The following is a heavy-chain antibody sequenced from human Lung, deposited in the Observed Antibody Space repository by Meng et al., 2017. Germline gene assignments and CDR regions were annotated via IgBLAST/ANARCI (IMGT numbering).Heavy chain of an antibody. D-gene: IGHD4-11*01. CDR2: INHSGST. J-gene: IGHJ4*02. CDR1: GGSFRDDY. V-gene: IGHV4-34*01. CDR3: ARGPTTMAHDFDY. Sequence: QVQRQQWGAGLLKPSETLSLICVVSGGSFRDDYWSWIRQPPGKGLEWIGEINHSGSTNYNPSLESRATISVDTSQNNLSLKLSSVTAADSAVYYCARGPTTMAHDFDYWGQGTLVTVSS.